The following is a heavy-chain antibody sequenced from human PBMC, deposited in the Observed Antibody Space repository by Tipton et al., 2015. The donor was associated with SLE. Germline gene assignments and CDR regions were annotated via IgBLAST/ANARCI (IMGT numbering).Heavy chain of an antibody. J-gene: IGHJ5*02. CDR1: GASIRSYY. CDR3: ARDSLSGDNWFDP. CDR2: IYNSGST. D-gene: IGHD1-1*01. V-gene: IGHV4-59*01. Sequence: TLSLTCTVSGASIRSYYWSWIRQPPGKGLEWIGNIYNSGSTNYNPSLKSRVTMSLDTSTNQFSLKLSSVTAADTAVYYCARDSLSGDNWFDPWDQGTLVTVSS.